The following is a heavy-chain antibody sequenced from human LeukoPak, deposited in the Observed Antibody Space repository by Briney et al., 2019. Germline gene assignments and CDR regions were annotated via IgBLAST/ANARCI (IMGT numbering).Heavy chain of an antibody. V-gene: IGHV3-23*01. CDR1: GFTFSSYA. J-gene: IGHJ4*02. CDR3: ARVAAAGTVADY. Sequence: QPGGSLRLSCAASGFTFSSYAMSWVRQAPGRGLEWVSAISGSGGSTYYADSVKGRFTISRDNSKNTLYLQMNSLRAEDTAVYYCARVAAAGTVADYWGQGTLVTVSS. D-gene: IGHD6-13*01. CDR2: ISGSGGST.